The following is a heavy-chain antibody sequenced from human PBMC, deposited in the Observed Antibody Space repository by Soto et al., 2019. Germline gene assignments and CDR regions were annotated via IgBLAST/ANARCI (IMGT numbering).Heavy chain of an antibody. CDR2: ISYDGSNK. Sequence: GGSLRLSCAASGFTFSSYAMHWVRQAPGKGLEWVAVISYDGSNKYYADSVKGRFTISRDNSKNTLYLQMNSLRAEDTAVYACESESARSGSACAFDIWGQGTLVTVSS. CDR1: GFTFSSYA. J-gene: IGHJ3*02. CDR3: ESESARSGSACAFDI. D-gene: IGHD2-15*01. V-gene: IGHV3-30*04.